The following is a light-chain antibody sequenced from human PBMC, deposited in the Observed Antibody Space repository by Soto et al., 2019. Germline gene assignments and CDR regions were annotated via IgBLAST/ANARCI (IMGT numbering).Light chain of an antibody. CDR2: EVT. V-gene: IGLV2-23*02. CDR1: SSDVGSYNF. CDR3: CSYAGTSSYV. J-gene: IGLJ1*01. Sequence: ALTQPASVSGSPGQSITISCAGTSSDVGSYNFVSWYQQHPGRAPKLMIYEVTKRPSGVSSRFSGSKSGNTASLTISGLQAEDEADYYCCSYAGTSSYVFGTGTKGTVL.